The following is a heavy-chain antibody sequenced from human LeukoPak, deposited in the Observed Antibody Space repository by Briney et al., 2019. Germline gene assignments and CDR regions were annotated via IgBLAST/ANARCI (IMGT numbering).Heavy chain of an antibody. Sequence: SETLSLTCAVYGGSSSGYYWSWIRQPPGKGLEWIGEINHSGSTNYNPSLKSRVTISVDTSKNQFSLKLSSVTAADTAVYYCARGGRYSSSWFDYWGQGTLVTVSS. J-gene: IGHJ5*01. CDR1: GGSSSGYY. CDR3: ARGGRYSSSWFDY. V-gene: IGHV4-34*01. CDR2: INHSGST. D-gene: IGHD6-13*01.